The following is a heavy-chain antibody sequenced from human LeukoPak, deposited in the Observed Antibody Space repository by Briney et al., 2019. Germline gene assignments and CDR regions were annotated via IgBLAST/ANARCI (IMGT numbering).Heavy chain of an antibody. CDR3: ARHRWELPSDAFDI. V-gene: IGHV4-59*08. Sequence: PSETLSHTCTVSGGSISSYYWSWIRQPPGKGLEWIGYIYYSGSTNYNPSLKSRVTISVDTSKNQFSLKLSSVTAADTAVYYCARHRWELPSDAFDIWGQGTMVTVSS. D-gene: IGHD1-26*01. CDR2: IYYSGST. CDR1: GGSISSYY. J-gene: IGHJ3*02.